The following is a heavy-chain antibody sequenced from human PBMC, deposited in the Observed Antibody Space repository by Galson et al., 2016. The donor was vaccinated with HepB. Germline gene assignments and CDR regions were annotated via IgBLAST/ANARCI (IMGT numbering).Heavy chain of an antibody. CDR1: GFTFSHFG. V-gene: IGHV3-33*01. CDR3: ARADVGYCVRTSRIVACYGMDV. D-gene: IGHD2-2*01. J-gene: IGHJ6*02. CDR2: IWHDGSNK. Sequence: SLRLSCAASGFTFSHFGMHWVRQVPGTGLEWVAIIWHDGSNKYYAESVKGRFTISRDNSKNTLHLEMNSRRAEDTAVYYCARADVGYCVRTSRIVACYGMDVWGQGTTVTVSS.